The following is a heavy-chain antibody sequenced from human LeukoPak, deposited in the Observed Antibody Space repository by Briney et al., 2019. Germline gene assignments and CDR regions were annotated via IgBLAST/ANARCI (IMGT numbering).Heavy chain of an antibody. CDR1: GGSISSSNW. D-gene: IGHD6-6*01. V-gene: IGHV4-4*02. J-gene: IGHJ4*02. CDR3: ARDGSSAFDY. Sequence: SGTLSLTCAVSGGSISSSNWWSWVRQPPGKGLEWIGEINHSGSTNYNPSLKSRVTISVDTSKNQFSLKLSSVTAADTAVYYCARDGSSAFDYWGQGTLVTVSS. CDR2: INHSGST.